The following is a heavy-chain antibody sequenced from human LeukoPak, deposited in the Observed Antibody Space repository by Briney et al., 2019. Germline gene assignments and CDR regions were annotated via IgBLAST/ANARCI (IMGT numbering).Heavy chain of an antibody. D-gene: IGHD3-9*01. Sequence: SQTLSLTCAISGDSVSSNSAAWNWIRRSPSRGLEWLGRTYYRSKWYNDYAVSVKSRITINPDTSKNQFSLQLNSVTPEDTAVYYCAREPSRARPQTTNYDILTGYRHGYWYFDLWGRGTLVTVSS. J-gene: IGHJ2*01. CDR3: AREPSRARPQTTNYDILTGYRHGYWYFDL. CDR2: TYYRSKWYN. V-gene: IGHV6-1*01. CDR1: GDSVSSNSAA.